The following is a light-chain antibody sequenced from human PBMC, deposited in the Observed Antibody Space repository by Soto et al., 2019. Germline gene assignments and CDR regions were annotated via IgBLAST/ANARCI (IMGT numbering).Light chain of an antibody. CDR3: QQSYNTTWT. CDR2: GSS. J-gene: IGKJ1*01. Sequence: EILMTQSPATLSVFPGERVTLSCRASQSVSSNLAWYQQKPGQPPRLLIYGSSTRATGIPSRFSGSGSETDFTLTISSLQPEDFATYSCQQSYNTTWTFGQGTKVDIK. V-gene: IGKV3-15*01. CDR1: QSVSSN.